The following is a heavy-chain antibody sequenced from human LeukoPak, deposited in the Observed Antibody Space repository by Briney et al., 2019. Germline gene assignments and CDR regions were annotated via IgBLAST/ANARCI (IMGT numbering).Heavy chain of an antibody. CDR3: ARDERYSYGSFDY. Sequence: GGSLRLSCAASGFTLSDYYMSWVRQAPGKGLEWVSSISSSSSYIYYADSVKGRFTISRDNAKNSLYLQMNSLRAEDTAVYYCARDERYSYGSFDYWGQGTLVTVSS. CDR1: GFTLSDYY. J-gene: IGHJ4*02. CDR2: ISSSSSYI. D-gene: IGHD5-18*01. V-gene: IGHV3-21*01.